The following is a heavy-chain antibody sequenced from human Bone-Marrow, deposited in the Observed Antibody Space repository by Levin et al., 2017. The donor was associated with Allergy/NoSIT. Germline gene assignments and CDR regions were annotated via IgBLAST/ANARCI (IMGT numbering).Heavy chain of an antibody. Sequence: SCATSGFSFSSYGMHWVRQAPGKGLEWVAVISYDGRNKSYADSVKGRFTISRDNSKNTLYLQISSLRAEDTAVYYCAKLGVVVLAAATLEDSDFWGQGTLVTVSS. CDR1: GFSFSSYG. CDR2: ISYDGRNK. J-gene: IGHJ4*02. D-gene: IGHD3-16*02. CDR3: AKLGVVVLAAATLEDSDF. V-gene: IGHV3-30*18.